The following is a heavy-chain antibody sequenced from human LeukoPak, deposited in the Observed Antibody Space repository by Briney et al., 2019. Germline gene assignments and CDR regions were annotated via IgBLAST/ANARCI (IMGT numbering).Heavy chain of an antibody. Sequence: ASVKVSCKASGFSFSTYARHWVRQAPGQRLEWMGWSNPADGGTRNSQRFQGRGSITRDTSATTAYMELSSLRSEDTAVYYCARGIKGSFGNPFDYWGQGTLVTVSS. CDR3: ARGIKGSFGNPFDY. J-gene: IGHJ4*02. CDR1: GFSFSTYA. D-gene: IGHD4-23*01. CDR2: SNPADGGT. V-gene: IGHV1-3*01.